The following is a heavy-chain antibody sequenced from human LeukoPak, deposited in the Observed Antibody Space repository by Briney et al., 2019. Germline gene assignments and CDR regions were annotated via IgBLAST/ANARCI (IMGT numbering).Heavy chain of an antibody. CDR2: ILHDGSNK. Sequence: PGGSLRLSCAASGFTFSNYAMHWVRQAPGKGLEWVAIILHDGSNKYYADSVKGRFTISRDNSKNTLYLQMNSLSAEDTAVYYCARGPPTYYDILTGYYRGGMDVWGHGTTVTVSS. CDR1: GFTFSNYA. D-gene: IGHD3-9*01. J-gene: IGHJ6*02. V-gene: IGHV3-30-3*01. CDR3: ARGPPTYYDILTGYYRGGMDV.